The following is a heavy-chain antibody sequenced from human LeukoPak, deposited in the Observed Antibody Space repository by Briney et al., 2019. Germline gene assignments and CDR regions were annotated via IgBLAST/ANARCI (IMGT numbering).Heavy chain of an antibody. CDR3: ARSGYYNYKYFDS. D-gene: IGHD3-9*01. J-gene: IGHJ4*02. CDR2: IYVGGST. Sequence: TGGSLRLSCAASGFTVSANYMSWARQAPGKGLEWVSLIYVGGSTYYADSVKGRFTVSRDNSENTLFLQMNSLRAEDTALYYCARSGYYNYKYFDSWGQGTLVTVSS. V-gene: IGHV3-53*01. CDR1: GFTVSANY.